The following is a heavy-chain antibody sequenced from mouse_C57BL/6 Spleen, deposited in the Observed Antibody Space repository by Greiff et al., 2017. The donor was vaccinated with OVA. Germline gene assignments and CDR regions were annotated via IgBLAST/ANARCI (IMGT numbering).Heavy chain of an antibody. Sequence: QVQLQQSGAELVRPGASVTLSCKASGYTFTDYEMHWVKQTPVHGLEWIGAIDPETGGTAYNQKFKGKAILTADKSSSTAYMELRILTSEDSAVYYCTREGLRRDWYFDVWGTGTTVTVSS. V-gene: IGHV1-15*01. CDR3: TREGLRRDWYFDV. CDR1: GYTFTDYE. CDR2: IDPETGGT. D-gene: IGHD2-2*01. J-gene: IGHJ1*03.